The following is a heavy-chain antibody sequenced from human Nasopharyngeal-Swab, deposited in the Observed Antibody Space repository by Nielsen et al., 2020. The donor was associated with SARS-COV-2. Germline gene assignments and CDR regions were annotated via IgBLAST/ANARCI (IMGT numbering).Heavy chain of an antibody. CDR3: TTVAGGYGRFDY. J-gene: IGHJ4*02. D-gene: IGHD5-18*01. CDR1: GYTFTSDG. Sequence: ASVKVSCKASGYTFTSDGISWVRQAPGQGLEWMGWINAYNGNTNYAQKLQCRVTMTTETSTSTAYMELRSLTSEDKAVYYCTTVAGGYGRFDYWGQGTMVTVSS. V-gene: IGHV1-18*01. CDR2: INAYNGNT.